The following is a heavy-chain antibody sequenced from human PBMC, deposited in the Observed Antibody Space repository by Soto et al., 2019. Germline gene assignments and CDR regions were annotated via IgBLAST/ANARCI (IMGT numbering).Heavy chain of an antibody. J-gene: IGHJ4*02. CDR2: ISGSGGST. D-gene: IGHD3-10*01. V-gene: IGHV3-23*01. Sequence: GGSLRLSCAASGFTFSSYAMSWVRQAPGKGLEWVSAISGSGGSTYYADSVKGRFTISRDNSKNTRYLQMNSLRAEDTAVYYCGKGEKVPPGYYGSGSLNYFDYWGQGTLVTVSS. CDR3: GKGEKVPPGYYGSGSLNYFDY. CDR1: GFTFSSYA.